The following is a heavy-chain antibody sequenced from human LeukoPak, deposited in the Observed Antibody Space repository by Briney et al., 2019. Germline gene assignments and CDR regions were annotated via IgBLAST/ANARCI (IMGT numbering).Heavy chain of an antibody. CDR2: IYYSGST. Sequence: SETLSLTCTVSGGSISSYYWSWIRQPPGKGLEWIVYIYYSGSTNYNPSLKSRVTISVDTSKNQFSLKLSSVTAADTAVYYCARHVVVPAANWFDPWGQGTLVTVSS. CDR3: ARHVVVPAANWFDP. D-gene: IGHD2-2*01. J-gene: IGHJ5*02. V-gene: IGHV4-59*08. CDR1: GGSISSYY.